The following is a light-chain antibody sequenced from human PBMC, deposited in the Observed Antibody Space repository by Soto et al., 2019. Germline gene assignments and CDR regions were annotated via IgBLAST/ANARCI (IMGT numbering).Light chain of an antibody. CDR2: DVS. J-gene: IGLJ2*01. V-gene: IGLV2-14*03. CDR3: TSYTTSSTVV. CDR1: SSDVGGYNF. Sequence: QAVLTQPPSVSGAPGQRVTISCTGTSSDVGGYNFVSWYQQHPGKAPKVMIYDVSDRPSGVSDRFSGSKSGNTASLTISGLQAEDEAHYYCTSYTTSSTVVFGGGTKLTVL.